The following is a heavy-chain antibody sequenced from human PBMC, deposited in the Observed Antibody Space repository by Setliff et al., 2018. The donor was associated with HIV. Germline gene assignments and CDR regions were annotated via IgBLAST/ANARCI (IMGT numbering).Heavy chain of an antibody. CDR1: GYRFTIYW. CDR2: IYPGDSDT. Sequence: PRGSLKISCKGSGYRFTIYWISWVRQLPGKGLEWMGIIYPGDSDTRYSPSFQGLVTISADKSISTAYLQWSSLTASDTAMYYCVRSDGYKFDYWGQGTLVTVSS. J-gene: IGHJ4*02. CDR3: VRSDGYKFDY. V-gene: IGHV5-51*01. D-gene: IGHD5-12*01.